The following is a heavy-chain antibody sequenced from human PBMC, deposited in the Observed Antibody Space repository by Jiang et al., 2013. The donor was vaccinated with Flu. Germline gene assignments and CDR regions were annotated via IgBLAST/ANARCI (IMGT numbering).Heavy chain of an antibody. CDR1: GFTFSSYA. J-gene: IGHJ4*02. CDR3: AKDRGFDFPDEGFDY. V-gene: IGHV3-23*04. CDR2: ISGSGGST. Sequence: QLVESGEAWYRPGGSLRLSCAASGFTFSSYAMSWVRQAPGKGLEWVSAISGSGGSTYYADSVKGRFTISRDNSKNTLYLQMNSLRAEDTAVYYCAKDRGFDFPDEGFDYWGQGTLVTVSS. D-gene: IGHD3-9*01.